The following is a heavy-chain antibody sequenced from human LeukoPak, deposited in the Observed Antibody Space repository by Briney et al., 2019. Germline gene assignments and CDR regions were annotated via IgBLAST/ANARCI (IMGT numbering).Heavy chain of an antibody. CDR2: INPNSGGT. CDR1: GYTFTGYY. V-gene: IGHV1-2*02. Sequence: ALVKVSCKASGYTFTGYYMHWVRQAPGQGLEWMGWINPNSGGTNYAQKFQGRVTMTRDTSISTAYMELSRLRSDDTAVYYCARGLRLGELSLFYWGQGTLVTVSS. J-gene: IGHJ4*02. D-gene: IGHD3-16*02. CDR3: ARGLRLGELSLFY.